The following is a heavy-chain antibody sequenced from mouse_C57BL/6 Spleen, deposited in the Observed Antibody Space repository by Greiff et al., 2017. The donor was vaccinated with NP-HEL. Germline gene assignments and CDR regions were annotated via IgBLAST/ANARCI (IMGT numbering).Heavy chain of an antibody. D-gene: IGHD3-2*02. CDR3: ARDRLKENYFDD. Sequence: QVQLQQSGAELVKPGASVKMSCKASGYTFTSYWITWVKQRPGQGLEWIGDIYPGSGSTNYNEKFKSKATLTVDTASSTAYMQLSSLTSEDSAVEYGARDRLKENYFDDWGQGTTLTVAS. V-gene: IGHV1-55*01. CDR2: IYPGSGST. CDR1: GYTFTSYW. J-gene: IGHJ2*01.